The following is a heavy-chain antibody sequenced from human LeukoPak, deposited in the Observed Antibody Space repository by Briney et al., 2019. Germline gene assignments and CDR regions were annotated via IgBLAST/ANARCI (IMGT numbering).Heavy chain of an antibody. Sequence: PSETLSLTCTVSGGSISSYYWSWIRQPPGKGLEWIGYIYYIGSTNYNPSLKSRVTISLDTSKNQFSLKLTSVTAADTPVYYCARVCQGKWFGELYYMDVWGKGTTVTVSS. CDR2: IYYIGST. CDR1: GGSISSYY. D-gene: IGHD3-10*01. V-gene: IGHV4-59*01. CDR3: ARVCQGKWFGELYYMDV. J-gene: IGHJ6*03.